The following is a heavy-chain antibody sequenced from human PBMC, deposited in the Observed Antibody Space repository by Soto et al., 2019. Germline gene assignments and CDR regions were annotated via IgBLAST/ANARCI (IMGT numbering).Heavy chain of an antibody. CDR1: GFSLNTDGEG. V-gene: IGHV2-5*02. CDR2: IYWDDDE. Sequence: QITLKESGPPPVKPTQTLTLTCSFSGFSLNTDGEGVGWVRQPPGEALEWLALIYWDDDERYSPSLKTRLTITKDPSKNQVVLIMTNMDRVDTATYYCAHSRNLITEDAQVGDFDYWGQGTLVTVSS. J-gene: IGHJ4*02. D-gene: IGHD3-10*01. CDR3: AHSRNLITEDAQVGDFDY.